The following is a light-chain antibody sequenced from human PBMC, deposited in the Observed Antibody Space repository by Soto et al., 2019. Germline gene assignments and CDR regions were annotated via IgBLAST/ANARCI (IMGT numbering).Light chain of an antibody. Sequence: DIVVTQSPATLSASPGERVTLSCRASQFASSRLAWYQRRPGQVPRLLIYDTSTRAPGISAWFSGSGSGTEFTLTISSLQSEDFAVYCCQEYIQWPPGMFGPGTTVDIK. J-gene: IGKJ1*01. CDR2: DTS. V-gene: IGKV3-15*01. CDR1: QFASSR. CDR3: QEYIQWPPGM.